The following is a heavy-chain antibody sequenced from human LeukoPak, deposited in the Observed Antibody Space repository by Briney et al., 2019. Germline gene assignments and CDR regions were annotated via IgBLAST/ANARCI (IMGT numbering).Heavy chain of an antibody. J-gene: IGHJ4*02. V-gene: IGHV3-7*01. CDR2: IKEDGTEK. CDR1: GFTFSSYW. Sequence: GGSLRLSCAASGFTFSSYWMSWVRQAPGKGLEWVANIKEDGTEKYYVDSVEGRFTISRDNAKNSLYLQMNSLRAEDTAVYYCARDRDRYFDYWGQGTLVTVSS. D-gene: IGHD2-15*01. CDR3: ARDRDRYFDY.